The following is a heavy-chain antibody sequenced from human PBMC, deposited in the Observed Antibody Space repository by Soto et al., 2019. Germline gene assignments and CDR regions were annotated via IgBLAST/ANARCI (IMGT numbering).Heavy chain of an antibody. Sequence: LRLSCAASGFTFSSYGMHWVRQAPGKGLEWVAVISYDGSNKYYADSVKGRFTISRDNSKNTLYLQMNSLRAEDTAVYYCAKDPVRGVISPGLMYYYYYGMDVWGQGTTVTVSS. D-gene: IGHD3-10*01. V-gene: IGHV3-30*18. J-gene: IGHJ6*02. CDR3: AKDPVRGVISPGLMYYYYYGMDV. CDR2: ISYDGSNK. CDR1: GFTFSSYG.